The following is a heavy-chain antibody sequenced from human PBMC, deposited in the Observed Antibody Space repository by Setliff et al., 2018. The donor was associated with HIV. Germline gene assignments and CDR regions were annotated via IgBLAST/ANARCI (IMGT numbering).Heavy chain of an antibody. CDR2: IYPGDFDT. J-gene: IGHJ3*02. CDR3: ATHTGNFHLHAFDI. V-gene: IGHV5-51*01. Sequence: PGESLKISCRASGYDFTRYWIGWVRQMPGKGLEWMGIIYPGDFDTRYSPSFQGQVTISADKSISTASLQWNSLKASDTAMYYCATHTGNFHLHAFDIWGQGTTVTV. CDR1: GYDFTRYW. D-gene: IGHD1-26*01.